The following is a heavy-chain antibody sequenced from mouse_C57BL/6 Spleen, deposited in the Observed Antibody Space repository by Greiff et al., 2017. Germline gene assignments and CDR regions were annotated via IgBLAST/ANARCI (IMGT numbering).Heavy chain of an antibody. V-gene: IGHV1-64*01. D-gene: IGHD1-1*01. CDR3: ARETTVVSYYAMDY. CDR1: GYTFTSYW. Sequence: QVQLKQPGAELVKPGASVKLSCKASGYTFTSYWMHWVKQRPGQGLEWIGMIHPNSGSTNYNEKFKSKATLTVDKSSSTAYMQLSSLTSEDSAVYYCARETTVVSYYAMDYWGQGTSVTVSS. J-gene: IGHJ4*01. CDR2: IHPNSGST.